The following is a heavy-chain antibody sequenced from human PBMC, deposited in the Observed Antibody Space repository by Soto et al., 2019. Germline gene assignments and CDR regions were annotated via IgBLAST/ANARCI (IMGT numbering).Heavy chain of an antibody. CDR1: GYTFTSYG. D-gene: IGHD5-18*01. V-gene: IGHV1-18*01. J-gene: IGHJ6*02. CDR2: ISAYNGNT. CDR3: ARDLSGYSYGYYYCYGMDV. Sequence: QVPLVQSGAEVKKPGASVKVSCKASGYTFTSYGITWVRQAPGQGREWMGWISAYNGNTNYAQKLQGRVTMTTDTSTSTAYMELRSLRTDDTAVYYCARDLSGYSYGYYYCYGMDVWGQGTTVTVSS.